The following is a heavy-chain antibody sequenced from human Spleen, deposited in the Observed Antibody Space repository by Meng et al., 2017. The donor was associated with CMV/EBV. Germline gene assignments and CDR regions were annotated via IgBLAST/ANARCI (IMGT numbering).Heavy chain of an antibody. J-gene: IGHJ4*02. CDR2: TYYRSKWYN. Sequence: SQTLSLTCAISGDSVSSNSAAWNWIRQSPSRGLEWLGRTYYRSKWYNDYAVSVKSRITINPDTSKNQFSLQLNSVTPEDTAVYYCARQRGAVVVVAGPLTQEPEFDYWGQGTLVTVSS. CDR1: GDSVSSNSAA. V-gene: IGHV6-1*01. CDR3: ARQRGAVVVVAGPLTQEPEFDY. D-gene: IGHD2-15*01.